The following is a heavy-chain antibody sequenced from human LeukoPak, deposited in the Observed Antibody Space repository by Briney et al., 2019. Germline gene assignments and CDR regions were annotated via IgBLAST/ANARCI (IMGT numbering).Heavy chain of an antibody. J-gene: IGHJ4*02. CDR2: IYYSGST. V-gene: IGHV4-30-4*01. D-gene: IGHD3-10*01. CDR1: GGSISSGDYY. Sequence: SETLSLTCTVSGGSISSGDYYWSWIRQPPGKGLEWIGYIYYSGSTYYNPSLKGRVTISVDTSKNQFSLKLSSVTAADTAVYYCARGPVGYGSGSFDYWGQGTLVTVSS. CDR3: ARGPVGYGSGSFDY.